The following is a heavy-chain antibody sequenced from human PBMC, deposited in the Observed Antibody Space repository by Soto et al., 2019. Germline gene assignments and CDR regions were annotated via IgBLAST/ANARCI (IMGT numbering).Heavy chain of an antibody. CDR1: GFTFSSYA. CDR3: ARAGGTSYRTMIVVAPQADAFDI. CDR2: ISGSGGST. Sequence: GGSLRLSCAASGFTFSSYAMSWVRQAPGKGLEWVSAISGSGGSTYYADSVKGRFTISRDNSKNTLYLQMNSLRAEDTAVYYCARAGGTSYRTMIVVAPQADAFDIWGQGTMVTVSS. J-gene: IGHJ3*02. V-gene: IGHV3-23*01. D-gene: IGHD3-22*01.